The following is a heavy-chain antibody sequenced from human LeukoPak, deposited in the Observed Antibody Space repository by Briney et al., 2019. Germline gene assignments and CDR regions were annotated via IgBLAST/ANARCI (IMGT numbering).Heavy chain of an antibody. CDR3: AGSCGGDCYSNLDY. V-gene: IGHV3-23*01. D-gene: IGHD2-21*02. J-gene: IGHJ4*02. CDR2: TSGSGGTT. CDR1: GFTFSSFA. Sequence: GGSLRLSCAASGFTFSSFAMSWVRQAPGKGLEWVSGTSGSGGTTYSAASVKGRFTISRDNSKNTLYLQMNSLRAEDTAVYYCAGSCGGDCYSNLDYWGQGTLVTVSS.